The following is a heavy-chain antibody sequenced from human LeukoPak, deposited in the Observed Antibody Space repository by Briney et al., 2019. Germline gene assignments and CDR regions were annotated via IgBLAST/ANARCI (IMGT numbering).Heavy chain of an antibody. CDR3: ATPEKQWHIFDY. CDR2: ISFDGSNK. Sequence: GGSLRLSCAASGFTFSSYAMHWVRQAPGKGLEWVAVISFDGSNKYYADSVKGRFTISRDNSKDTLYLQMNSLRAEDTAVYYCATPEKQWHIFDYWGQGTLVTVSS. J-gene: IGHJ4*02. V-gene: IGHV3-30*04. CDR1: GFTFSSYA. D-gene: IGHD6-19*01.